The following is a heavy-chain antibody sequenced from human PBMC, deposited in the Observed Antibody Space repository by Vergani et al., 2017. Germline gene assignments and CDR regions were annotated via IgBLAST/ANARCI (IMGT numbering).Heavy chain of an antibody. CDR1: GGTFSSYA. Sequence: QVQLVQSGAEVKKPGSSVKVSCKASGGTFSSYAISWVRQAPGQGLEWMGWISAYNGNTNYAQKLQGRVTMTTDTSTSTAYMELSSLRSEDTAVYYCARGASIAAREAAPYYYGMDVWGQGTTVTVSS. CDR3: ARGASIAAREAAPYYYGMDV. CDR2: ISAYNGNT. D-gene: IGHD6-6*01. J-gene: IGHJ6*02. V-gene: IGHV1-18*01.